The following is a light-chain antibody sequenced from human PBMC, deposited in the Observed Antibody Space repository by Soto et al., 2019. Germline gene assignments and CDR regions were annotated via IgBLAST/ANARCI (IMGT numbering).Light chain of an antibody. CDR2: DSS. Sequence: VLTQSPATLSLSPGERATLSCRASQTVSSFLAWYQQKPGQAPRLLIHDSSDRATGIPARFSGSGSGTDFTLTICSLEPEDVAVYYCQQRSNWPLTFGGGTKVDIK. J-gene: IGKJ4*01. CDR3: QQRSNWPLT. CDR1: QTVSSF. V-gene: IGKV3-11*01.